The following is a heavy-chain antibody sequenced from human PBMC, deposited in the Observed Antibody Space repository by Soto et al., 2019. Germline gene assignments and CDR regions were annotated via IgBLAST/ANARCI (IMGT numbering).Heavy chain of an antibody. CDR2: INHSGST. CDR3: AGRSYYDFWSGYRRWFDP. Sequence: QVQLQQWGAGLLKPSETLSLTCAVYGGSFSGYYWSWIRQPPGKGLEWIGEINHSGSTNYNPSLKSRVTISVDTSKNQFSLQLSSVTAADTAVYYCAGRSYYDFWSGYRRWFDPWGQGTLVTVSS. V-gene: IGHV4-34*01. J-gene: IGHJ5*02. CDR1: GGSFSGYY. D-gene: IGHD3-3*01.